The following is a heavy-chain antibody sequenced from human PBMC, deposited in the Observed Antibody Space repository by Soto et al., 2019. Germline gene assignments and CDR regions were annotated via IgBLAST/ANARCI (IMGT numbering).Heavy chain of an antibody. CDR3: ARCIVVVTSTYAFDI. CDR2: ISYDGSNK. D-gene: IGHD2-21*02. V-gene: IGHV3-30-3*01. J-gene: IGHJ3*02. Sequence: QVQLVESGGGVVQPGRSLRLSCAASGFTFSSYAMHWVRQAPGQGLEWVAVISYDGSNKYYADSVKGRFTISRDNSKNTRYLKMNSGRAEDTALYYRARCIVVVTSTYAFDIWGQGTMFTVAS. CDR1: GFTFSSYA.